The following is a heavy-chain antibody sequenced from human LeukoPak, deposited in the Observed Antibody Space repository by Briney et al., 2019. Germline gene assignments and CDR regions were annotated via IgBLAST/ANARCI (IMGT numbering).Heavy chain of an antibody. CDR2: IYYSGST. Sequence: SETLSLTCNVSGDSISSDYWSWIRQPPGKGLEWIGHIYYSGSTNYNPSLKSRVTISVDASKNHFSLKVSSVTAADTAVYYCARGQGIVGGYPKDVWGSYRFSATFWVYWGQGTLVTVSS. CDR1: GDSISSDY. CDR3: ARGQGIVGGYPKDVWGSYRFSATFWVY. V-gene: IGHV4-59*12. D-gene: IGHD3-16*02. J-gene: IGHJ4*02.